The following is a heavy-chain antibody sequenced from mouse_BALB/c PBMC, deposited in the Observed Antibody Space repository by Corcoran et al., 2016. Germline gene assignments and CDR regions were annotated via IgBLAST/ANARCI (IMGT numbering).Heavy chain of an antibody. CDR3: AREGGRGYFDV. V-gene: IGHV1S136*01. CDR1: GYTFTSYV. Sequence: EVQLQQSGPELVKPGASVKMSCKASGYTFTSYVMHWVKQKPGQGLEWIGYINPYNDGTKYNEKFKGKATLTSDNSSSTAYMELSSLTSEDSAVYYGAREGGRGYFDVWGAGTTVTVSS. D-gene: IGHD3-3*01. CDR2: INPYNDGT. J-gene: IGHJ1*01.